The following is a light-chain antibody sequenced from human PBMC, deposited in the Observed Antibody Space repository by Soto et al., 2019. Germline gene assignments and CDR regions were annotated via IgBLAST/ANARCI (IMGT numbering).Light chain of an antibody. CDR2: DVS. Sequence: QSVLTQSASVSGSPGQSITISCTGTSSDVGGYNYVSWYQQHPGKAPKLIIYDVSNRPSGVSTRFSGSKSGNTASLTISGLQAEDEADYSCSSYTSTNSWGFGGGTKLTVL. CDR1: SSDVGGYNY. V-gene: IGLV2-14*01. CDR3: SSYTSTNSWG. J-gene: IGLJ3*02.